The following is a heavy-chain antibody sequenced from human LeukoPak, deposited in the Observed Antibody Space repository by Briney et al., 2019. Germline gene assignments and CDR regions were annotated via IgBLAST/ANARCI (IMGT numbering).Heavy chain of an antibody. CDR3: TTDLRLGLDNTGY. V-gene: IGHV3-15*01. Sequence: GGSLRLSCAASGFTFSNAWMSWVRQAPGKGLEWVGRIKSKTDGGTTDYAAPVKGRFTISGDDSKNTLYMQMNSLKTEDTAVYYCTTDLRLGLDNTGYWGQGTLVTVSS. D-gene: IGHD1-1*01. J-gene: IGHJ4*02. CDR2: IKSKTDGGTT. CDR1: GFTFSNAW.